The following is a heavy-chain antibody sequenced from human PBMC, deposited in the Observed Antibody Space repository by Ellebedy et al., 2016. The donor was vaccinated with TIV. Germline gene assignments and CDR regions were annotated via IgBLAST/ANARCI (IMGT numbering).Heavy chain of an antibody. CDR3: ARARSSGWLHNTDY. CDR2: INPSVGST. J-gene: IGHJ4*02. CDR1: GYTFTSYF. D-gene: IGHD6-19*01. Sequence: AASVKVSCNASGYTFTSYFMHWVRQAPGQGLEWMGIINPSVGSTTYAQKLKGRVTITRETSTSTVYMELSSLRSEDTDVYYCARARSSGWLHNTDYWGQGTLVTVSS. V-gene: IGHV1-46*04.